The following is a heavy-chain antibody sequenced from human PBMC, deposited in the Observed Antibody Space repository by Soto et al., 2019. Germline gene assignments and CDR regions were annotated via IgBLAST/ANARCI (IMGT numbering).Heavy chain of an antibody. CDR2: ISAYNGNT. CDR1: GYTFTSYG. D-gene: IGHD4-17*01. CDR3: ARDPGLHYYYYYGMDV. V-gene: IGHV1-18*04. Sequence: QVQLVQSGAEVKKPGASVKVSCKASGYTFTSYGISWVRQAPGQGLEWMGWISAYNGNTNYAQKLQGRVTMTIDTSTSTAYMELRSLRSDDTAVYYCARDPGLHYYYYYGMDVWGQGTTVTVSS. J-gene: IGHJ6*02.